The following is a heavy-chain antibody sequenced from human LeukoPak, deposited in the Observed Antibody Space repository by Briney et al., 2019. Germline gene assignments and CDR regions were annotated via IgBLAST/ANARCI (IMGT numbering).Heavy chain of an antibody. CDR2: ISYDGSNK. Sequence: PGGSLRLSCAASGFTFSSYAMHWVRQAPGKGLEWVAVISYDGSNKYYADSVKGRFTISRDNSKNTLYLQMNSLRAEDTAVYYCARDFEGEYYFDYWGQGTLVTVSS. D-gene: IGHD3-16*01. V-gene: IGHV3-30*04. J-gene: IGHJ4*02. CDR1: GFTFSSYA. CDR3: ARDFEGEYYFDY.